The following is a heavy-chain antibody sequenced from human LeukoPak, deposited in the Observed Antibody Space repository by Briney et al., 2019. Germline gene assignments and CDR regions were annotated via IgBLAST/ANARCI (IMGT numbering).Heavy chain of an antibody. J-gene: IGHJ4*02. Sequence: GASVKVSCKGSGYTFTSYGVSWVRQAPGQGQEWMGWMSAYNGKTNNEQKLQGRVTMTTDPSTSTAYMELRSLRSDDTAVYYCARDLDGSGSYWRWGQGTLVTVSS. D-gene: IGHD3-10*01. V-gene: IGHV1-18*04. CDR2: MSAYNGKT. CDR1: GYTFTSYG. CDR3: ARDLDGSGSYWR.